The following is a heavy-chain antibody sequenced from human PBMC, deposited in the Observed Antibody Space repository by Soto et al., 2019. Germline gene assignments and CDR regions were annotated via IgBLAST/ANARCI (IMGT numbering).Heavy chain of an antibody. D-gene: IGHD5-18*01. CDR3: ARDGDTAMVHIDY. J-gene: IGHJ4*02. V-gene: IGHV3-33*01. Sequence: QVQLVESGGGVVQPGRSLRLSCAASGFTFSSYGMHWVRQAPGKGLEWVAVIWYDGSNKYYADSVKGRFTISRDNSKNALYLEMNSLRAEDTAVYYCARDGDTAMVHIDYWGQGTLVTVSS. CDR1: GFTFSSYG. CDR2: IWYDGSNK.